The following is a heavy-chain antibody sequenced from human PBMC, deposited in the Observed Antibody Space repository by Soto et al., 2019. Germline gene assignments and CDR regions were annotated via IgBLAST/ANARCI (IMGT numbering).Heavy chain of an antibody. CDR2: IIPIFDTA. D-gene: IGHD3-22*01. J-gene: IGHJ6*02. CDR3: AGHSSGVPGYYYGMDV. Sequence: QVQLLQSGAEVKKPGSSVKVSCKASGGTFSSYAISWVRQAPGQGLEWMGGIIPIFDTADYAQKFQGRVTITADESTNTAYMELSSLRSEDTAVYYCAGHSSGVPGYYYGMDVWGQGTTVTVSS. V-gene: IGHV1-69*12. CDR1: GGTFSSYA.